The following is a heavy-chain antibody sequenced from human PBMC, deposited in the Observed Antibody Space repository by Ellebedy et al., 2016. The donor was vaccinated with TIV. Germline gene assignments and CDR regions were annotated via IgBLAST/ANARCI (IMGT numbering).Heavy chain of an antibody. CDR3: ARVRGTYAYGMDV. V-gene: IGHV3-48*02. J-gene: IGHJ6*02. CDR2: IGTTGNTV. Sequence: GESLKISCAASGLTFSSHSMNWVRQAPGKGLEWVSCIGTTGNTVYYADSVKGRFTIARDNAMNSLYLEMNSLRDEDTAVSYCARVRGTYAYGMDVWGQGTTVTVSS. D-gene: IGHD3-16*01. CDR1: GLTFSSHS.